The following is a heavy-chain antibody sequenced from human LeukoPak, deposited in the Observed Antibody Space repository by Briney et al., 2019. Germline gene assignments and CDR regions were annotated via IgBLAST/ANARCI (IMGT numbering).Heavy chain of an antibody. J-gene: IGHJ4*02. D-gene: IGHD6-19*01. Sequence: GGSLRLSCAASGFTFSSYAMSWVRQAPGKGLEWVSAISGSGDNTHYADSVKGRFSISRDNSKNTLYLQMNSLRAEDTAVYYCAKRISVAGRGNDDYWGQGTLVTVSS. V-gene: IGHV3-23*01. CDR3: AKRISVAGRGNDDY. CDR1: GFTFSSYA. CDR2: ISGSGDNT.